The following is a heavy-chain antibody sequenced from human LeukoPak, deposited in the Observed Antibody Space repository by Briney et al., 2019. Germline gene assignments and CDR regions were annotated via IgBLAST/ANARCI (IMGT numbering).Heavy chain of an antibody. V-gene: IGHV4-39*01. CDR1: GGSISSSSYY. CDR3: ARPLYSSGWYYNWYFDL. CDR2: IYYSGST. Sequence: PSETLSLTCTVSGGSISSSSYYWGWIRQPPGKGLEWIGSIYYSGSTYYNPFLKSRVTISVDTSRNQFSLKLSSVTAADTAVYYCARPLYSSGWYYNWYFDLWGRGTLVTVSS. D-gene: IGHD6-19*01. J-gene: IGHJ2*01.